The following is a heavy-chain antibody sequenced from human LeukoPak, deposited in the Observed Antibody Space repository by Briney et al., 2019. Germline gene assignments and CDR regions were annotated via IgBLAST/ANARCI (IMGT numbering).Heavy chain of an antibody. CDR2: INPNSGGT. CDR1: GYTFTGYY. D-gene: IGHD3-10*01. CDR3: ASPKSYTTGSGSSINFDY. Sequence: ASVKVSCKASGYTFTGYYMHWVRQAPGQGLEWMGWINPNSGGTNYAQKFQGRVTMTRDTSISTAYMELSRLRSDDTAVYYCASPKSYTTGSGSSINFDYWGQGTLVTVSS. V-gene: IGHV1-2*02. J-gene: IGHJ4*02.